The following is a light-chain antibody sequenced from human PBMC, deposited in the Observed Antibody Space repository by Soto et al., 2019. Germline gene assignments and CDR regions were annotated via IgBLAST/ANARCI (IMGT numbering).Light chain of an antibody. V-gene: IGKV3-20*01. J-gene: IGKJ1*01. CDR3: QQHSSSPWT. CDR2: DIS. CDR1: QSVTSDY. Sequence: IVLTQSPGTLSLSPGESAALSCRASQSVTSDYLVWYRQKPGQAPRLLIYDISSRAAGIPDRFGGSGSGTDFTLTITRLEPEDSAVYYCQQHSSSPWTFGQGTSV.